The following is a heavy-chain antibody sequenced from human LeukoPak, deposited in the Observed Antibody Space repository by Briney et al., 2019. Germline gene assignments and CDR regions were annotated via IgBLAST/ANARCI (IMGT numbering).Heavy chain of an antibody. CDR1: GFTFSSYV. CDR2: ITSNGGTT. Sequence: GGSLRLSCSASGFTFSSYVMHRVRQAPGKGLEYVSAITSNGGTTYYADSVKGRFTTSRDNSKNTLYLQMSSLRAEDTAVFYCVRYYYDSSGYQRYFDYWGQGTLVTVSS. CDR3: VRYYYDSSGYQRYFDY. J-gene: IGHJ4*02. D-gene: IGHD3-22*01. V-gene: IGHV3-64D*09.